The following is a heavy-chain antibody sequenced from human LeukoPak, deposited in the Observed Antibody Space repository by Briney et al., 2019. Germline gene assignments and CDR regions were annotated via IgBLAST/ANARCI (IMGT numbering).Heavy chain of an antibody. Sequence: TLSLTCTVSGGSISSGTYYWSWIRQPAGKGLEWIGRIYTSGSTNYNPSLKSRVTISVDTSKNQSSLKLSSVTAADTAVYYCARSWGYDFWTGNLLDYWGQGTLVTVSS. D-gene: IGHD3-3*01. J-gene: IGHJ4*02. CDR2: IYTSGST. CDR1: GGSISSGTYY. CDR3: ARSWGYDFWTGNLLDY. V-gene: IGHV4-61*02.